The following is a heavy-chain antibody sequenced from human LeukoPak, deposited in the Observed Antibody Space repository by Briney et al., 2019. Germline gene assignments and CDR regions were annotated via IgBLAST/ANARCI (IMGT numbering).Heavy chain of an antibody. CDR2: ISRSSSYI. Sequence: GGSLRLLCAPSRFTLCSLRKMCVRHAPEGARVCVSSISRSSSYIYYADSVNGRFTISRDNAKNSLYLQMNSLRAEDTAVYYCARAYPRSSSPPVPFDIWGQGTMVTVSS. V-gene: IGHV3-21*01. CDR1: RFTLCSLR. J-gene: IGHJ3*02. D-gene: IGHD6-6*01. CDR3: ARAYPRSSSPPVPFDI.